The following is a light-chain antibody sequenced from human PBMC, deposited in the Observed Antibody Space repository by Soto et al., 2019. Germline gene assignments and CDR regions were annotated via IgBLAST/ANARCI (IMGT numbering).Light chain of an antibody. V-gene: IGKV3D-20*01. CDR3: HLYGASPPT. J-gene: IGKJ1*01. CDR1: QSVSSSY. Sequence: EIVMTQYPATLSVSPGERATLSCGASQSVSSSYLAWYQQKPGLAPRLLIYDASSRATGIPDRFSGSGSGTDSTLTISRLEPEDSAVFYCHLYGASPPTFGQGTKVDIK. CDR2: DAS.